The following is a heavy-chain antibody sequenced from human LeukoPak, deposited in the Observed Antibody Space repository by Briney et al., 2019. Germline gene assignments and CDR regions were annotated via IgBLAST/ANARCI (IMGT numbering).Heavy chain of an antibody. J-gene: IGHJ4*02. Sequence: GSVKVSCKASGYTFTNYYIHWVRQAPGQGVEWVGIINPSGGSTSYAQKLQGRVTMTRDTSTSTVYMELSSLRSEDTAVYYCARAFYGSGSYYTDYWGQGTLVTVSS. CDR1: GYTFTNYY. V-gene: IGHV1-46*01. CDR3: ARAFYGSGSYYTDY. D-gene: IGHD3-10*01. CDR2: INPSGGST.